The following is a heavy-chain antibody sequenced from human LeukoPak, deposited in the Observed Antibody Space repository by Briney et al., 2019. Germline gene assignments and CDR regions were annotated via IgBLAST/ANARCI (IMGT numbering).Heavy chain of an antibody. Sequence: GGSLRLSCACSGFIFSNYAMHWVRQAPGKGLEYVSAISSNGGSTYYVNSMKGRFTISRDNSKNTLYLQMGSLRPEDMAVYYCARVFQHSTGCLDYWGQGTLVTVPS. J-gene: IGHJ4*02. CDR3: ARVFQHSTGCLDY. CDR2: ISSNGGST. CDR1: GFIFSNYA. V-gene: IGHV3-64*01. D-gene: IGHD6-19*01.